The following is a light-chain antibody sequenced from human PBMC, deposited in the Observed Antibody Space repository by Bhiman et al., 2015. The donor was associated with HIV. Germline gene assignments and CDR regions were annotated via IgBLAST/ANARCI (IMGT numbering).Light chain of an antibody. CDR2: DVS. CDR1: SSDVGDYNY. Sequence: QSALTQPASVSGSPGQSITISCTGTSSDVGDYNYVSWYQQHPGKAPKVMIYDVSKRPSGVSNRFSGSKSANTASLTITGLQAEDEADYYCQSYDSSLSAWVFGGGTKLTVL. J-gene: IGLJ3*02. V-gene: IGLV2-14*01. CDR3: QSYDSSLSAWV.